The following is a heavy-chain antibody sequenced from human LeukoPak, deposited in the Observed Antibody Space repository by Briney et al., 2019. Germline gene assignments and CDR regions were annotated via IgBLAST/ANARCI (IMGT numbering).Heavy chain of an antibody. CDR2: INHSGST. CDR1: GGSFSGYY. Sequence: SETLSLTCAVYGGSFSGYYWSWIRQPPGKGLEWIGEINHSGSTYYNPSLKSRVTISVDTSKNQFSLKLSSVTAADTAVYYCARFRYSGYDWLDYWRQGTLVTVSS. CDR3: ARFRYSGYDWLDY. J-gene: IGHJ4*02. V-gene: IGHV4-34*01. D-gene: IGHD5-12*01.